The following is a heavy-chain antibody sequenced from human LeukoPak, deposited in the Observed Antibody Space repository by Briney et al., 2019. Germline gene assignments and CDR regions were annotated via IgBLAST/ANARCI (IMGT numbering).Heavy chain of an antibody. J-gene: IGHJ3*02. V-gene: IGHV3-21*01. Sequence: GGSLRLSCAASGFTFSSYSMNWVRQAPGKGLEWVSSISSSSSYIYYADSVKGRFTISRDNAKNSLYLQMNSLRAEDTAVYYCARTPSGATNFDIWGQGTMVTVSS. CDR1: GFTFSSYS. CDR2: ISSSSSYI. D-gene: IGHD5-24*01. CDR3: ARTPSGATNFDI.